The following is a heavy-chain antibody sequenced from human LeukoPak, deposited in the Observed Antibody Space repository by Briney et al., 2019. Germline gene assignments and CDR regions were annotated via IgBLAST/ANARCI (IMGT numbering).Heavy chain of an antibody. J-gene: IGHJ4*02. CDR1: GEFFSGFY. Sequence: PSETLSLTCDVSGEFFSGFYWSWIRQPPGKGLEWIGDINHSGTTKYNPSLKSRVTLLIDTSKSHFSLRLNSVTAADTAVYYCARLPLGAFGEVLNFDLWGQGTVVIVSS. CDR2: INHSGTT. V-gene: IGHV4-34*01. CDR3: ARLPLGAFGEVLNFDL. D-gene: IGHD3-10*01.